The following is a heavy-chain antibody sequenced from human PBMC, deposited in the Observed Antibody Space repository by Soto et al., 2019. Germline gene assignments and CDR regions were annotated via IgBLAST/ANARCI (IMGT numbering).Heavy chain of an antibody. CDR3: AMLPYYDFWSGYYPNWFDP. V-gene: IGHV1-8*01. D-gene: IGHD3-3*01. CDR1: GYTFTSYD. CDR2: MNPNSGNT. Sequence: QVPLVQSGAEVKKPGASVKVSCKASGYTFTSYDINWVRQATGQGLEWMGWMNPNSGNTGYAQKFQGRVTMTRNTSISTAYMELSSLRSEDTAVYYCAMLPYYDFWSGYYPNWFDPWGQGTLVTVSS. J-gene: IGHJ5*02.